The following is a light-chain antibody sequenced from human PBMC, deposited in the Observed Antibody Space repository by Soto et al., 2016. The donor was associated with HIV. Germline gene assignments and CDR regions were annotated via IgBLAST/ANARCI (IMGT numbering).Light chain of an antibody. V-gene: IGLV3-21*03. CDR2: DDD. CDR1: DIGSKS. J-gene: IGLJ3*02. CDR3: QVWDSSSDHWV. Sequence: SYVLPQPPSVSVAPGKTARITCGGNDIGSKSVHWYQQKPGQAPVLVVCDDDDRPSGIPERFSGSSSGNTATLTISRVEIGDEADYYCQVWDSSSDHWVFGGGTKLTVL.